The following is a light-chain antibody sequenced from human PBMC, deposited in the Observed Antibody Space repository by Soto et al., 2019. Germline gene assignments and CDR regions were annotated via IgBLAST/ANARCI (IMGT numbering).Light chain of an antibody. CDR2: GAS. J-gene: IGKJ4*01. V-gene: IGKV3-15*01. Sequence: EIVMTQSPATLSVSPGERATLSCRASQSVSTNLDWYQQKPGQAPRLLVYGASTRATGIPARFSGSGSGTDFTLTITSLQSQDFAVYYCQHSNNWPQLTFGGGTKVEI. CDR3: QHSNNWPQLT. CDR1: QSVSTN.